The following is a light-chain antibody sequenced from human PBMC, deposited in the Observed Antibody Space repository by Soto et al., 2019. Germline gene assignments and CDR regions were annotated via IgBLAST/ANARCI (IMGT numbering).Light chain of an antibody. CDR3: ATWDDTLSAWV. CDR1: SSNIESNY. Sequence: QLVLTQPPSASGTPGQRVTMSCSGSSSNIESNYVYWYQHLPGTAPKLLIYSNNHRPSGVPDRFSGSKSGTSASLAISGLRSEDEADYYCATWDDTLSAWVFGGGTQLTVL. J-gene: IGLJ3*02. CDR2: SNN. V-gene: IGLV1-47*02.